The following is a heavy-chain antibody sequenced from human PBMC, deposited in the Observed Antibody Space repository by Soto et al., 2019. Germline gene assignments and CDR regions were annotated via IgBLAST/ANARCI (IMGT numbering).Heavy chain of an antibody. D-gene: IGHD3-22*01. J-gene: IGHJ4*02. CDR2: ISYDGRNK. V-gene: IGHV3-30*04. Sequence: GKGLECVAVISYDGRNKYYADSVKGRFTISRDNSKNTLYLQMNSLRAEDTAVYYCARDNPYYYDSSGYCYWGQGTLVTVSS. CDR3: ARDNPYYYDSSGYCY.